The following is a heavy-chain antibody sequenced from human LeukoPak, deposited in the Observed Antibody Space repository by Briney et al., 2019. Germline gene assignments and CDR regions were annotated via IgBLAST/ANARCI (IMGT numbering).Heavy chain of an antibody. J-gene: IGHJ4*02. D-gene: IGHD3-10*01. V-gene: IGHV3-7*01. CDR2: MRQDGRER. CDR1: GFTFSRNF. CDR3: ATSRVSLGDIFTY. Sequence: GGSLRLSCAASGFTFSRNFMSWVRQATGKGLEWVANMRQDGRERYHVYSGKGRFTIATDTAKNYMYLQMDSLRAEDTAVYYCATSRVSLGDIFTYWGQGTLVSVSA.